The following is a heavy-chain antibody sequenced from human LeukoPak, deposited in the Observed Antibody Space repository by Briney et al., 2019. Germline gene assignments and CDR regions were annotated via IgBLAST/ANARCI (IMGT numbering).Heavy chain of an antibody. CDR3: ARDSSGWYLYYYGMDV. CDR1: GFIFSSYW. V-gene: IGHV3-7*01. J-gene: IGHJ6*02. D-gene: IGHD6-19*01. CDR2: IKQDGSEK. Sequence: GGSLRLSCAASGFIFSSYWMSWVRQAPGKGLEWVANIKQDGSEKYYVDSVKGRFTISRDNAKNSLYLQMNSLRAEDTAVYYCARDSSGWYLYYYGMDVWGQGTTVTVSS.